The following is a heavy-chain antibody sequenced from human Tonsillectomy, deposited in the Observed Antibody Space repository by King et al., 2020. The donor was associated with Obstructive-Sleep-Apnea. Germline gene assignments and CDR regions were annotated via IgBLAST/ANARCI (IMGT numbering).Heavy chain of an antibody. CDR1: GGSISSSDYY. V-gene: IGHV4-31*03. CDR3: ARDSGDISAAVEY. D-gene: IGHD6-13*01. Sequence: VQLQESGPGLVKPSQTLSLTCTVSGGSISSSDYYWSWIRQSPGKGLEWIGNIYYSGSTYYNPSLNSRITISLYTSKNQFSLKVMSVTVADTAVYYCARDSGDISAAVEYWGQGTLVTVSS. CDR2: IYYSGST. J-gene: IGHJ4*02.